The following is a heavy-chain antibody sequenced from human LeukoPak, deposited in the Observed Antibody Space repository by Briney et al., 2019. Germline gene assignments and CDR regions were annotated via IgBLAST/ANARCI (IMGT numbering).Heavy chain of an antibody. J-gene: IGHJ4*02. CDR1: GYTFSIYG. CDR3: ARQGYSGHSQGAADY. V-gene: IGHV1-18*01. CDR2: ISAYNGNT. D-gene: IGHD4-23*01. Sequence: ASVKVSCKASGYTFSIYGFSWVRQAPGQGLEWMGWISAYNGNTNYAQKFQGRVTMTTDTSTSTAHMELRSLRSDDTAAYYCARQGYSGHSQGAADYWGQGTLVTVSS.